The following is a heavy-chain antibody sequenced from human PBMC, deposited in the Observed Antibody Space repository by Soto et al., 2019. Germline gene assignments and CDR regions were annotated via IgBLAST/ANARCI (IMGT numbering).Heavy chain of an antibody. CDR1: GFTFSSYA. Sequence: EVQLLESGGGLVQPGGSLRLSCAASGFTFSSYAMSWVRQAPGKGLEWVSAISGSGGSTYYADSVKGRFTIARDNSKNTLYLQLTSLRAEDTAVYYCVLWPPYYFAYWGQGTLVTVSS. CDR3: VLWPPYYFAY. J-gene: IGHJ4*02. D-gene: IGHD3-10*01. CDR2: ISGSGGST. V-gene: IGHV3-23*01.